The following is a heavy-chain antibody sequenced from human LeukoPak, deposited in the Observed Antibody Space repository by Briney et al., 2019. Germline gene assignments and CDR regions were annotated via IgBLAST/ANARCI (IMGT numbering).Heavy chain of an antibody. CDR1: GFTFSNYA. J-gene: IGHJ4*02. V-gene: IGHV3-23*01. Sequence: GGSLRLSCAASGFTFSNYAMGWVRQPPGKGLEWVSAIVASGATTFYADSVKGRVTISRDNAKNSLYLQMNSLRAEDTAVYYCAREGYCSSSSCYALSDYWGQGTLVTVSS. D-gene: IGHD2-2*01. CDR3: AREGYCSSSSCYALSDY. CDR2: IVASGATT.